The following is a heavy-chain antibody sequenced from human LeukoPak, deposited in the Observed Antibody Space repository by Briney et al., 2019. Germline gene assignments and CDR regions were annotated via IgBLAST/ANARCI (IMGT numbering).Heavy chain of an antibody. D-gene: IGHD3-16*01. CDR1: GGSMSSYY. J-gene: IGHJ6*02. CDR2: IYYSGST. V-gene: IGHV4-59*01. Sequence: SETLSLTCTVSGGSMSSYYWSWIRQPPGKGLEWIGYIYYSGSTNYNPSLKSRVTISVDTSKNQFSLKLGSVTAADTAVYYCASSVRLGELPLTGMDGWGQGTTVTVSS. CDR3: ASSVRLGELPLTGMDG.